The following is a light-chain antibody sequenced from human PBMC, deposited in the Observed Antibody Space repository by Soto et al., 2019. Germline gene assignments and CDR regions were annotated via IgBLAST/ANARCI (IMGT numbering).Light chain of an antibody. Sequence: DIQMTQSPSSLSASVGDRVTITCRASQSISRYLNWYQQKPGKAPKLLIYAASNLESGVPSRFSGSGSGTDFTLTISSLQPEDFATYYCHQSYSSLRGYTFGQGTQLEIK. CDR2: AAS. J-gene: IGKJ2*01. V-gene: IGKV1-39*01. CDR3: HQSYSSLRGYT. CDR1: QSISRY.